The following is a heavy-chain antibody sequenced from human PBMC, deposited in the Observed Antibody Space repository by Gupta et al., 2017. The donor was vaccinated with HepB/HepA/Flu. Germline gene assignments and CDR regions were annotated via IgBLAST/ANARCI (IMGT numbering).Heavy chain of an antibody. CDR2: ISGNGGPT. J-gene: IGHJ4*02. D-gene: IGHD2-15*01. CDR1: GFPFKNYV. Sequence: EVQLLESGGGLVQPGGSLRLSCAVSGFPFKNYVMHWVRQAPGQGLEWVSAISGNGGPTYYGASVKGRFTIARDNSKNTLYLQMNSLRVEDTAVYHCAKGSPPPDCSGVSCYHTDLDYWGQGTRVTVSS. V-gene: IGHV3-23*01. CDR3: AKGSPPPDCSGVSCYHTDLDY.